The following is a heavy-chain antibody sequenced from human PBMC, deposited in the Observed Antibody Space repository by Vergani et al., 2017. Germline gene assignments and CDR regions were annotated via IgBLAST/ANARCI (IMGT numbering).Heavy chain of an antibody. J-gene: IGHJ4*02. CDR1: GYSFTNYW. V-gene: IGHV5-51*01. D-gene: IGHD6-25*01. CDR3: ARLYGGHRSGGKYLDY. CDR2: IHPADSDT. Sequence: EVQLVQSGAEVKKPGESLKISCQISGYSFTNYWIGWVRQMPGKGLEWMGIIHPADSDTRYSPSFQGQVTISVDKSISTAYLQRSSLRASDSAMYYCARLYGGHRSGGKYLDYLGQGNLVTGSS.